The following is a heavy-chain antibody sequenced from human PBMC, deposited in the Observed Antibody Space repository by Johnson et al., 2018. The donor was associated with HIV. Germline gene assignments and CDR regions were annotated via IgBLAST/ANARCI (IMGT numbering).Heavy chain of an antibody. D-gene: IGHD6-13*01. CDR3: AKDTEAAAGTDDAFDI. Sequence: QVQLVESGGGVVQPGGSLRLSCAASGFTFSSYGMHWVRQAPGKGLEWVAFIRYDGSNKYYADSVKGRFTISRDNAKNSLYLQMNSLRAEDTALYYCAKDTEAAAGTDDAFDIWGQGTMVTVSS. J-gene: IGHJ3*02. V-gene: IGHV3-30*02. CDR1: GFTFSSYG. CDR2: IRYDGSNK.